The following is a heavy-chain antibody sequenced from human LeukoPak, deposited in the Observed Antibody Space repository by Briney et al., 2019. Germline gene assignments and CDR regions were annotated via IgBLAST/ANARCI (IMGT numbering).Heavy chain of an antibody. D-gene: IGHD3-22*01. CDR2: ISSSGSTI. Sequence: PGGSLRLSCAASGFTFSSYEINWVRQASGKGLEWVSYISSSGSTIYYANSVKGRFTISRDNVKNSLYLQMNNLRAEDTAVYYCARQGTYYFDSSGFYSYYFDSWGQGTLVTVSS. V-gene: IGHV3-48*03. CDR3: ARQGTYYFDSSGFYSYYFDS. CDR1: GFTFSSYE. J-gene: IGHJ4*02.